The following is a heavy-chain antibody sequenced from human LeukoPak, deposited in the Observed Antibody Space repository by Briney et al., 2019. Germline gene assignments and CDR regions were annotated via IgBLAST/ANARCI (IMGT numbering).Heavy chain of an antibody. D-gene: IGHD3-22*01. CDR3: AMQYYYDSSGYYSAAFDI. J-gene: IGHJ3*02. CDR1: GGSFSGYY. CDR2: INHSGST. Sequence: SETLSLTCAVYGGSFSGYYWSWIRQPPGKGLEWIGEINHSGSTNYNPSLKSRVTISVDTSKNQFSLKLSSVTAADTAVYYCAMQYYYDSSGYYSAAFDIWGQGTMVTISS. V-gene: IGHV4-34*01.